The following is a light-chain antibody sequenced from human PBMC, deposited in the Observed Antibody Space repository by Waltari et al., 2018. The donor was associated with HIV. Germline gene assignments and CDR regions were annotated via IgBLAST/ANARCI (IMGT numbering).Light chain of an antibody. CDR3: SSFANRDGFYVL. V-gene: IGLV2-8*01. CDR1: NSDIGTYDY. Sequence: QSALTQPPSASGSPGQSVTLSCTGTNSDIGTYDYFSWSQQHPGKAPKLVISEVTKRPSGVSDRFSGSKSGNTAFLTVSGLLAEDEADYYCSSFANRDGFYVLFGGGTRLTVL. J-gene: IGLJ2*01. CDR2: EVT.